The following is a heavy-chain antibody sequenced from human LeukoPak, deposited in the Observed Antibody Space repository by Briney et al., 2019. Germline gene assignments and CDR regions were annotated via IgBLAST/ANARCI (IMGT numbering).Heavy chain of an antibody. V-gene: IGHV3-66*01. CDR2: IYSGGST. D-gene: IGHD6-25*01. J-gene: IGHJ4*02. CDR3: ARDSGGYD. CDR1: GFTFGDYA. Sequence: PGGSLRLSCTGSGFTFGDYAMSWVRQAPGKGLEWVSVIYSGGSTYYADSVKGRFTISRDNSKNTLYLQMNSLRAEDTAVYYCARDSGGYDWGQGTLVTVSS.